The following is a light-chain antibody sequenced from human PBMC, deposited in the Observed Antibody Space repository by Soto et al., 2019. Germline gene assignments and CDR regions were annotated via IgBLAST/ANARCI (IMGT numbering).Light chain of an antibody. V-gene: IGKV3D-20*02. J-gene: IGKJ5*01. CDR3: QQRSNWPPIT. CDR1: QSVSSRY. Sequence: EIVLTQSPGTLSLSHGERATLSCRASQSVSSRYFAWYQQKPGQAPRLLIYGASSRATGIPARFSGSGSGTDFTLTISSLEPEDFAVYYCQQRSNWPPITFGQGTRLEIK. CDR2: GAS.